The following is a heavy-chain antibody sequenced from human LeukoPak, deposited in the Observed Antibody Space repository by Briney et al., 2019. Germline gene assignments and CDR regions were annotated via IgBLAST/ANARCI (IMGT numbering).Heavy chain of an antibody. CDR3: ARGGRAVTKY. CDR1: GGSMSSYY. Sequence: SETLSLTCTVSGGSMSSYYWSWIRQPPGKGLEWIGYIYYSGSTNYNPSLKSRVTISVHTSKNQFSLKLSSVTAADTAVYYCARGGRAVTKYWGQGTLVTVSS. D-gene: IGHD4-17*01. V-gene: IGHV4-59*12. J-gene: IGHJ4*02. CDR2: IYYSGST.